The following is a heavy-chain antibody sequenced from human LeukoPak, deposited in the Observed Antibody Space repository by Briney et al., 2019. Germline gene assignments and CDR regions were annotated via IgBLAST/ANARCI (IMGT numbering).Heavy chain of an antibody. J-gene: IGHJ4*02. V-gene: IGHV4-39*01. Sequence: SETLSLTCTVSGGSISSSNDYWGWIRQSPGKGLEWIGSIYYSGSTYYNPSLKSRVTISVDTSKNQFSLKLSSVTAADTAVYYCARHRDILTGYSFDYWGQGTLVTVSS. CDR3: ARHRDILTGYSFDY. CDR1: GGSISSSNDY. CDR2: IYYSGST. D-gene: IGHD3-9*01.